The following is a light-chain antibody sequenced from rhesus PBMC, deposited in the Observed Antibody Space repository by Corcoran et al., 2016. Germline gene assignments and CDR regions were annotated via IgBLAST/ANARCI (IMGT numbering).Light chain of an antibody. V-gene: IGKV1-74*01. CDR3: QHSYGIPLT. Sequence: DIQMTQSPSSLSASVGDRVTISCRTSEIVDNYLHWYQQKPGKAPRLLIYKASPLQSGVPSRFSGSGSGREFTRTISSGQPGDFATYYCQHSYGIPLTFGGGTKVDLK. CDR1: EIVDNY. CDR2: KAS. J-gene: IGKJ4*01.